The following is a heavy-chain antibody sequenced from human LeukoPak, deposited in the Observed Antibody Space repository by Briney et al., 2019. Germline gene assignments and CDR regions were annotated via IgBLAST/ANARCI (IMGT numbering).Heavy chain of an antibody. Sequence: PSETLSLTCAVSGYSISSGYYWGWIRQPPGKGLEWIGSIYHSGSTYYNPSLKSRVTISVDTSKNQFSLKLSSVTAADTAVYYCARQSGILKAFDYWGQGTLVTVS. CDR2: IYHSGST. D-gene: IGHD1-26*01. CDR3: ARQSGILKAFDY. V-gene: IGHV4-38-2*01. CDR1: GYSISSGYY. J-gene: IGHJ4*02.